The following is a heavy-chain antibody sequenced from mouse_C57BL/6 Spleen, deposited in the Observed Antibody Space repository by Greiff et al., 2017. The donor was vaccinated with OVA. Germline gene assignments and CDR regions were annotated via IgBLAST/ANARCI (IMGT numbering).Heavy chain of an antibody. J-gene: IGHJ2*01. CDR3: ARSGEGYYFDY. V-gene: IGHV1-50*01. CDR1: GYSFTSYC. CDR2: IDPSDSYT. D-gene: IGHD3-1*01. Sequence: QVQIQQPGAELVKPGASVKLSCTASGYSFTSYCLQWVKQRPGQGLEWIGEIDPSDSYTNYNQKFKGKATLTVETSSSTAYKQLSSLTSEDAAVYYCARSGEGYYFDYWGQGTTLTVSS.